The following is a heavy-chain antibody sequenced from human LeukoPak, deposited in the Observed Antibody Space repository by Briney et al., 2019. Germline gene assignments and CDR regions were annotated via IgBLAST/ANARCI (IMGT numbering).Heavy chain of an antibody. Sequence: PGGSLRLSCAASGFTFTSSEMNWVRQAPGKGLEWISYISSSGSTTYYADSVKGRFTISRDNAKNSLYLQMNSLRAEDTAVYYCARDYAPDGMDVWGQGTTVTVS. CDR3: ARDYAPDGMDV. J-gene: IGHJ6*02. CDR1: GFTFTSSE. CDR2: ISSSGSTT. D-gene: IGHD2-2*01. V-gene: IGHV3-48*03.